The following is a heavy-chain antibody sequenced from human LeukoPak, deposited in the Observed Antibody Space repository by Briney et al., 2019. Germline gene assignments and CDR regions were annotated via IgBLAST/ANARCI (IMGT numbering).Heavy chain of an antibody. CDR1: GYSFTSYW. D-gene: IGHD3-22*01. V-gene: IGHV5-51*01. CDR2: IYPGDSDT. J-gene: IGHJ4*02. Sequence: GESLKISCKGSGYSFTSYWIGWVRQMPGKGLEWMGIIYPGDSDTRYSTSFQGPVTISDDKSISTSYLQWSSLKAADAVMYYCARDVRYDSSGVPVDYWGQGTMVTVSS. CDR3: ARDVRYDSSGVPVDY.